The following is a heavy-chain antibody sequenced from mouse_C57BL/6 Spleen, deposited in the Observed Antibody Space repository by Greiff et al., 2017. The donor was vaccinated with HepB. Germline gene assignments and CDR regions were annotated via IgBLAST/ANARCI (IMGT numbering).Heavy chain of an antibody. J-gene: IGHJ3*01. CDR2: IWRGGSA. V-gene: IGHV2-5*01. CDR1: GFSLTSYG. D-gene: IGHD1-1*01. CDR3: AKGGYYCSSSFAY. Sequence: QVQLQQSGPGLVQPSQSLSITCTVSGFSLTSYGVHWVRQSPGKGLEWLGGIWRGGSADYNAAFMSRLSITTDNSTSQVFFKMNSLQADDTAIYYCAKGGYYCSSSFAYWGQGTLVTVSA.